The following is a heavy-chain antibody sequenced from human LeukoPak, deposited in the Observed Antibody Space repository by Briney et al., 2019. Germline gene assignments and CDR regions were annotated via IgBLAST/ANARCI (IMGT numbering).Heavy chain of an antibody. J-gene: IGHJ4*02. V-gene: IGHV1-2*02. CDR2: INPNSGGT. CDR3: ARDQRYCRVRGVIIVFDY. D-gene: IGHD3-10*01. CDR1: GYTFTGYY. Sequence: EASVKVSCKASGYTFTGYYMHWVRQAPGQGLEWMGWINPNSGGTNYAQKFQGRVTMTRDTSISTAYMELSRLRSDDTAVYYCARDQRYCRVRGVIIVFDYWGQGTLVTVSS.